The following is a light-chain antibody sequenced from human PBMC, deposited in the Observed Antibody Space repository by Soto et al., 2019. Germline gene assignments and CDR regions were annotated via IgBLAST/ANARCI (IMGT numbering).Light chain of an antibody. CDR1: QGIDSN. V-gene: IGKV1-27*01. J-gene: IGKJ4*01. CDR2: AAS. Sequence: DIQMTQSPSSLSASVGDRVAITCRASQGIDSNLAWYQQKAGKPPKLLIYAASTLQSGVPFRFSGSGSGTEFTLIISSLQPDDVATYFCQKYDSAPLTFGGRTKVDI. CDR3: QKYDSAPLT.